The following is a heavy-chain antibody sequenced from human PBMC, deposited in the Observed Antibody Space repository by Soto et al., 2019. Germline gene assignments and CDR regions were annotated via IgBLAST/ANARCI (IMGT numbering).Heavy chain of an antibody. Sequence: QVQLVQSGAEVKKPGASVKVSCKASGYTFTSFDINWVRQATGQGLEWMGWMNPNSGNTGYAQKFQGRVTMTTNTSMSRAYMVLSSLRSENTAEYYCLTGFNPVGATLPWDWGQGTLWPVSS. D-gene: IGHD1-26*01. CDR1: GYTFTSFD. J-gene: IGHJ4*02. CDR2: MNPNSGNT. CDR3: LTGFNPVGATLPWD. V-gene: IGHV1-8*01.